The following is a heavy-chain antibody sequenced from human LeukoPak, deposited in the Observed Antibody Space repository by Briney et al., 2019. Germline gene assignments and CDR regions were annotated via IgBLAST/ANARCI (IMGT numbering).Heavy chain of an antibody. Sequence: SETLSLTCAVYGGSFSGYYWSWIRQPPGKGLEWIGEINHSGSTNYNPSLKSRVTISVDTSKNRFSLKLSSVTAADTAVYYCARGLTMISELYYFDYWGQGTLVTVSS. V-gene: IGHV4-34*01. J-gene: IGHJ4*02. CDR3: ARGLTMISELYYFDY. CDR2: INHSGST. D-gene: IGHD3-22*01. CDR1: GGSFSGYY.